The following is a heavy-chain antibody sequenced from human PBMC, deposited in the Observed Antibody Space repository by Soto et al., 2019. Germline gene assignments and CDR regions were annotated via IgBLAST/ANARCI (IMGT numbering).Heavy chain of an antibody. Sequence: HVQLVESGGGVAQPGRSLRLSCTVSGFTFSGHAMHWVRQAPGKGLEWVTQIWYDGSNKYYAESVKGRFTISRDNSKNTLYLHMNSLRVEDTAVYYCATDGQGLAPYALDVWGQGTSVTVSS. CDR2: IWYDGSNK. CDR1: GFTFSGHA. V-gene: IGHV3-33*01. J-gene: IGHJ6*02. CDR3: ATDGQGLAPYALDV. D-gene: IGHD6-19*01.